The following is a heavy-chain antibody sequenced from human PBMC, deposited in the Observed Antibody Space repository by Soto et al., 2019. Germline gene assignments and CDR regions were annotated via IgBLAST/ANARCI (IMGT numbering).Heavy chain of an antibody. V-gene: IGHV3-30*18. CDR2: ISYDGSNK. Sequence: QVQLVESGGGVVQPGRSLRLSCAASGFTFSSYGMHWVRRAPGKGLEWVAVISYDGSNKYYADSVKGRFTISRDNSKNTLYLQMNSLRAEDTAVYYCAKNLGGRISYYGMDFWGQGTTVTVSS. J-gene: IGHJ6*02. CDR1: GFTFSSYG. D-gene: IGHD3-16*01. CDR3: AKNLGGRISYYGMDF.